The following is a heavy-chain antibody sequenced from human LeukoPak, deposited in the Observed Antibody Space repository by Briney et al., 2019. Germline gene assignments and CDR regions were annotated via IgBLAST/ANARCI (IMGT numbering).Heavy chain of an antibody. J-gene: IGHJ4*02. CDR3: ARLSLYNTQDY. D-gene: IGHD5-24*01. CDR2: IYYSGST. CDR1: GGSISSGDYY. V-gene: IGHV4-30-4*01. Sequence: SETLSLTCTVSGGSISSGDYYWSWIRQPPGKGLEWIGYIYYSGSTYYNPSLKSRVTISVDTSKNQFSLKLSSVTAADTAVYYCARLSLYNTQDYWGQGTLVTVSS.